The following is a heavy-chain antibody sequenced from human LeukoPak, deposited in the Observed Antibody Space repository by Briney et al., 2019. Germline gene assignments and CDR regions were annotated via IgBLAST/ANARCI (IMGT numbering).Heavy chain of an antibody. D-gene: IGHD1-26*01. V-gene: IGHV3-7*01. CDR2: IKQDGSTK. Sequence: GGPLRLPCAPSGFPFTHSWMPCLPQARGRGLEGVTNIKQDGSTKHYVDSVKGRFTIHRDHPKNALYLQMNSLRADDTAVYYCARDTDGSLDYWGQGSLVTVAS. J-gene: IGHJ4*02. CDR3: ARDTDGSLDY. CDR1: GFPFTHSW.